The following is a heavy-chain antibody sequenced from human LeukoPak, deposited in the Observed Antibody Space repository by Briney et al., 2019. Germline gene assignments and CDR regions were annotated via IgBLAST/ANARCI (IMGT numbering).Heavy chain of an antibody. Sequence: SETLSLTCAVYGGSFSGYYWSWIRQPPGKGLEWIGEINHSGSTNYNPSLKSRVTISVDTSKNQFSLKLSSVTAADTAVYYCARGRTVGYCSGGSCRRAFDIWGQGTMVTVSS. CDR3: ARGRTVGYCSGGSCRRAFDI. CDR2: INHSGST. J-gene: IGHJ3*02. D-gene: IGHD2-15*01. CDR1: GGSFSGYY. V-gene: IGHV4-34*01.